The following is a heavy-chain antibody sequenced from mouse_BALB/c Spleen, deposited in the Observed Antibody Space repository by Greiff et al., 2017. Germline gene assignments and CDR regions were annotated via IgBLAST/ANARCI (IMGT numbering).Heavy chain of an antibody. D-gene: IGHD1-1*01. J-gene: IGHJ3*01. CDR3: ARDRDYGSSGWFAY. CDR1: GFTFSDYG. CDR2: ISNLAYSI. V-gene: IGHV5-15*02. Sequence: EVQRVESGGGLVQPGGSRKLSCAASGFTFSDYGMAWVRQAPGKGPEWVAFISNLAYSIYYADTVTGRFTISRENAKNTLYLEMSSLRSEDTAMYYCARDRDYGSSGWFAYWGQGTLVTVSA.